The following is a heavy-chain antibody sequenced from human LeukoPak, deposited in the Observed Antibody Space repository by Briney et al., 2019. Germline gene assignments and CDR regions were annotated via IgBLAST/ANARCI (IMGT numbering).Heavy chain of an antibody. CDR3: ARKFLGSRGYYFDY. D-gene: IGHD3-10*01. Sequence: RASVKVSCKASGYTFTSYYMHWVRQAPGQGLEWMGIINPSGGSTSYAQKFQGGVTMTRDTSISTAYMELSSLRSDDTAVYYCARKFLGSRGYYFDYWGQGTLVTVSS. V-gene: IGHV1-46*01. J-gene: IGHJ4*02. CDR2: INPSGGST. CDR1: GYTFTSYY.